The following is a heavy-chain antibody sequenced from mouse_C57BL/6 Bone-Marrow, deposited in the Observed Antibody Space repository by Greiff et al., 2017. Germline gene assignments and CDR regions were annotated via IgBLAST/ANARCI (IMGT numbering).Heavy chain of an antibody. CDR1: GFSLTSYG. CDR2: IWSGGST. Sequence: QVQLKESGPGLVQPSQSLSITCTVSGFSLTSYGVHWVRQSPGKGLEWLGVIWSGGSTDYNAAFISRLSISKDNSKSQVFFKMNSLQADDTAIYYCARNDYDYDGRGFAYWGQGTLVTVSA. CDR3: ARNDYDYDGRGFAY. V-gene: IGHV2-2*01. D-gene: IGHD2-4*01. J-gene: IGHJ3*01.